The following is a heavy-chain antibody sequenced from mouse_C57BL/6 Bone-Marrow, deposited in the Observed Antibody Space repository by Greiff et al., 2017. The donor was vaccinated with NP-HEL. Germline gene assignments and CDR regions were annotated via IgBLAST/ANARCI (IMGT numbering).Heavy chain of an antibody. CDR1: GYTFTSYG. J-gene: IGHJ3*01. CDR2: IYPRSGNT. V-gene: IGHV1-81*01. Sequence: VQLQQSGAELARPGASVKLSCKASGYTFTSYGISWVKQRTGQGLEWIGEIYPRSGNTYYNEKFKGKATLTADKSSSTAYMELRSLTSEDSAVYFCARSIYYDYDKDFSFAYWGQGTLVTVSA. CDR3: ARSIYYDYDKDFSFAY. D-gene: IGHD2-4*01.